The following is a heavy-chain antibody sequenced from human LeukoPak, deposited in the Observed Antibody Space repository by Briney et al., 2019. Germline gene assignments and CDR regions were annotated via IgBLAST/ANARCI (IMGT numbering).Heavy chain of an antibody. J-gene: IGHJ5*02. CDR3: ARVGGDDFWSGYLNWFDP. CDR1: GGSISSGDYY. Sequence: SETLSLTCTVSGGSISSGDYYWSWIRQPPGKGLEWIGYIYYSGSTYYNPSLKSRVTISVDTSKNQFSLKLSSVTAADTAVYYCARVGGDDFWSGYLNWFDPWGQGTLVTVSS. D-gene: IGHD3-3*01. CDR2: IYYSGST. V-gene: IGHV4-30-4*08.